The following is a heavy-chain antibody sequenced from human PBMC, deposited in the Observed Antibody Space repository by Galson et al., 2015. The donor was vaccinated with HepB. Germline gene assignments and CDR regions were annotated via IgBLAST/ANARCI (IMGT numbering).Heavy chain of an antibody. J-gene: IGHJ4*02. CDR3: AREPYYYDSSGCLDY. D-gene: IGHD3-22*01. Sequence: SVKVSCKASGGTFSSYTISWVRQAPGQGLEWMGRIIPILGIANYAQKSQGRVTITADKSTSTAYMELSSLRSEDTAVYYCAREPYYYDSSGCLDYWGQGTLVTVSS. CDR2: IIPILGIA. CDR1: GGTFSSYT. V-gene: IGHV1-69*04.